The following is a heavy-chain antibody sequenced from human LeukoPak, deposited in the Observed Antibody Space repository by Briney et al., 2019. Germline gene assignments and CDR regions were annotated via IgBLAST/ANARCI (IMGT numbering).Heavy chain of an antibody. CDR3: ARDRSPIYYDSPFYYYGMDV. J-gene: IGHJ6*02. V-gene: IGHV3-23*01. CDR2: MSESGGTI. D-gene: IGHD3-22*01. Sequence: GGSLRLSCAASGFTFSNYAMSWVRQAPGKGLEWISGMSESGGTIWYADSVKGRFTISRDNSKNTLYLQMNSLRAEDTAVYYCARDRSPIYYDSPFYYYGMDVWGQGTTVTVSS. CDR1: GFTFSNYA.